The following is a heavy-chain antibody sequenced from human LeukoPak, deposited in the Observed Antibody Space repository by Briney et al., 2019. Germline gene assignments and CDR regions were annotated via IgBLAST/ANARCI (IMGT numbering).Heavy chain of an antibody. Sequence: SETLSLTCAVSGGSISSSSYYWGWIRQPPGKGLEWIGSIYYSGSTYYNPSLKSRVTISVDTSKNQFSLKLSSVTAADTAVYYCARDHSSSWYRVDWFDPWGQGTLVTVSS. J-gene: IGHJ5*02. CDR3: ARDHSSSWYRVDWFDP. CDR2: IYYSGST. CDR1: GGSISSSSYY. D-gene: IGHD6-13*01. V-gene: IGHV4-39*07.